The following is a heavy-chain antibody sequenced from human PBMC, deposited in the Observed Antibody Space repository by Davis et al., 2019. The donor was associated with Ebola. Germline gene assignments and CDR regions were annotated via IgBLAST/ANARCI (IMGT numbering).Heavy chain of an antibody. D-gene: IGHD4-17*01. CDR1: GNSYTSYW. V-gene: IGHV5-51*01. CDR3: ARGVDYGAYVNHYFDF. CDR2: IYPGDSDT. J-gene: IGHJ4*02. Sequence: GESLKISCEGSGNSYTSYWIGWVRQQPGKGLEWMGIIYPGDSDTRYSPSFLGHVIISTDKSISTAYLQWSSRKASDTAMYYCARGVDYGAYVNHYFDFWGQGTLVTVSS.